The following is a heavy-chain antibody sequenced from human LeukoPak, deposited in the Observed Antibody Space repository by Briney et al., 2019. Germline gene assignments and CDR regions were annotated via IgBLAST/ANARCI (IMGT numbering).Heavy chain of an antibody. CDR2: INANTDVT. Sequence: ASVKVSCKASGYTFTAYYTHWVRQAPGQGLEWLGWINANTDVTRYAQKFQGRVTMTRDTSISSVYMELSRLTCDDTAVYYCARSRESCIGGTCPGDYWGQGTRVTVSS. D-gene: IGHD2-15*01. J-gene: IGHJ4*02. CDR3: ARSRESCIGGTCPGDY. V-gene: IGHV1-2*02. CDR1: GYTFTAYY.